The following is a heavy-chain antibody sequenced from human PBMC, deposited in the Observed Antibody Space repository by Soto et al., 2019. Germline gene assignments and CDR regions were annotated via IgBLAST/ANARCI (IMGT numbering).Heavy chain of an antibody. CDR3: ARSVAGTRYYFDY. Sequence: SETLSLTCTVSGGSISSYYWSWIRQPPWKGLEWIGYIYYSGSTNYNPSLKSRVTISVDTSKNQFSLKLSSVTAADTAVYYCARSVAGTRYYFDYWGKGTLVTVSS. CDR2: IYYSGST. J-gene: IGHJ4*02. D-gene: IGHD6-19*01. CDR1: GGSISSYY. V-gene: IGHV4-59*01.